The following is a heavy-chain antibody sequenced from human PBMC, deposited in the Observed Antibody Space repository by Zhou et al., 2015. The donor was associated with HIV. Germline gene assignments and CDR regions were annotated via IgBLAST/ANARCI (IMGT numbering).Heavy chain of an antibody. CDR2: ISAYNGNT. Sequence: QVQLVQSGAEVKKPGASVKVSCKASGYTFTNSDISWVRQAPGQGLEWMGWISAYNGNTNYAQKLQGRVTMTTDTSTSTAYMELRSLRSDDTAVYYCARDSGVYYYGSGSSSKLDYVGPGNPGHRLL. V-gene: IGHV1-18*01. J-gene: IGHJ4*02. CDR3: ARDSGVYYYGSGSSSKLDY. CDR1: GYTFTNSD. D-gene: IGHD3-10*01.